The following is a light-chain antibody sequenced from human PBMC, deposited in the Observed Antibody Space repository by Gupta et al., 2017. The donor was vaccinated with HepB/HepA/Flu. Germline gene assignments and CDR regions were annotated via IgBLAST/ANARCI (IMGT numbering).Light chain of an antibody. Sequence: DVVLTQSPLSLPVTLGQPASISCRSSESLLYSDGNTYLSWFQQRPGQPPRRLIQKVSNRDSGVPDRFSGTGSGTVFTLTISRVEAEDVAVYYCMQGESWPLTFGGGTKVEI. V-gene: IGKV2-30*01. CDR3: MQGESWPLT. J-gene: IGKJ4*01. CDR1: ESLLYSDGNTY. CDR2: KVS.